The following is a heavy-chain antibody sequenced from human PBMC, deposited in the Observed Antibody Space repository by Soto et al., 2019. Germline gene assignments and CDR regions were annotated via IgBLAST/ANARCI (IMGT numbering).Heavy chain of an antibody. Sequence: XXSLSLSFAASGFPFRRYAIRWVRQAPGKGLEWVSVIYSGGSTYYADSVKGRFTTSRDNSKTTLYLQMNSLRDEDTAVYFSARDGYSSGWTEFDYWGQGTLVTVSS. D-gene: IGHD6-19*01. CDR3: ARDGYSSGWTEFDY. CDR1: GFPFRRYA. J-gene: IGHJ4*02. CDR2: IYSGGST. V-gene: IGHV3-66*01.